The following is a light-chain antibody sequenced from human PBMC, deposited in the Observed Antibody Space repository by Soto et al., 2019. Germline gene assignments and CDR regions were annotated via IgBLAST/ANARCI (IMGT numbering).Light chain of an antibody. CDR2: DVY. Sequence: EIVLTQSPDTLSLSPGERATLSCRASQTISNSLAWYQQKPGQAPRLLIYDVYNRATGMPARFSGSGSGTDFTLTIIGLETEDFAVYFCQQRSSWPLTFGGGTKVEIK. CDR3: QQRSSWPLT. V-gene: IGKV3-11*01. J-gene: IGKJ4*01. CDR1: QTISNS.